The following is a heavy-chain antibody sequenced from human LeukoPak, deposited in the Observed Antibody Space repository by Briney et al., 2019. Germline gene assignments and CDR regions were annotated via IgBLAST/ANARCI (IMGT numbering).Heavy chain of an antibody. CDR1: GFTFSSYA. Sequence: GGSLRLSCAASGFTFSSYAMSWVRQAPGKGLEWVSAISGSGGSTYYADSVKGRFTFSRDNSKNTLYPQMNSLRAEDTAVYYCAKASRYCSSISCYSSLDYWGQGTLVTVSS. D-gene: IGHD2-2*01. V-gene: IGHV3-23*01. J-gene: IGHJ4*02. CDR2: ISGSGGST. CDR3: AKASRYCSSISCYSSLDY.